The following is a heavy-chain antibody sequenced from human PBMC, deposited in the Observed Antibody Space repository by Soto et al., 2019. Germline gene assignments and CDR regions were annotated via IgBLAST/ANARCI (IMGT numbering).Heavy chain of an antibody. CDR1: GYTFSSYG. CDR3: ARDVVAGYCSGGSCNWEAFDI. V-gene: IGHV1-18*01. CDR2: ISAYNGNT. D-gene: IGHD2-15*01. J-gene: IGHJ3*02. Sequence: ASVKVSCKAPGYTFSSYGISWVRQAPGQGLEWMGWISAYNGNTNYAQKFQGRVSMTTDTSTSTAYMELRSLRSDDTAVYYCARDVVAGYCSGGSCNWEAFDIWGQGTMVTVSS.